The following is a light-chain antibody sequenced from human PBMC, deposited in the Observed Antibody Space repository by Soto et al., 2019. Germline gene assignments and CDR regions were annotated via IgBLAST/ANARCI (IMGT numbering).Light chain of an antibody. V-gene: IGLV2-23*02. CDR1: SSNVGSYKL. CDR3: CSSGGSPTYV. CDR2: EVN. Sequence: QSVLTQPASVSGSPGPSITISCTGTSSNVGSYKLVSWYQQHPGKAPKLMIFEVNKRPSGVSNRFSGSKSGNTASLTISGLKVEDEADYYCCSSGGSPTYVFGTGTRSPS. J-gene: IGLJ1*01.